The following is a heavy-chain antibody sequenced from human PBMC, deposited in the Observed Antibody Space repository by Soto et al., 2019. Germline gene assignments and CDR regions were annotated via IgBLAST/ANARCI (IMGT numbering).Heavy chain of an antibody. D-gene: IGHD3-22*01. J-gene: IGHJ4*02. CDR1: GDSISTYS. Sequence: PSETLSLTCSVSGDSISTYSWSWIRQPAGKGLEWLGRIYRGTSNYNPSLKSRLIMSLDTSKNQFSLKLRSVTAADTAVYYCAGESLKESITMTVVIDHWGQGTQVTVSS. V-gene: IGHV4-4*07. CDR3: AGESLKESITMTVVIDH. CDR2: IYRGTS.